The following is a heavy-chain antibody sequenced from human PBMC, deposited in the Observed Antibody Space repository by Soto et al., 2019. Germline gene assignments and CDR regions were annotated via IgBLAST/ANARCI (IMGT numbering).Heavy chain of an antibody. D-gene: IGHD3-22*01. CDR2: IYSGGGT. V-gene: IGHV3-66*01. CDR3: ARDTPLVSCGYERGNYFDC. Sequence: PGGSLRLSCVVSGLTVSTNSMNWVRQAPGKGLGWVSIIYSGGGTNYADPVKGRFTIARDTSRNRLCLQMSSLSVEDTAVYYWARDTPLVSCGYERGNYFDCWGQG. J-gene: IGHJ4*02. CDR1: GLTVSTNS.